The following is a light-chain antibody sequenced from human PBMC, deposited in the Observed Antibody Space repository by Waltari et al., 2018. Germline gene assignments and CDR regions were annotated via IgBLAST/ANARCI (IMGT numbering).Light chain of an antibody. V-gene: IGKV3-11*01. CDR2: DAS. CDR3: QQRANWLT. Sequence: EIVLTQSPATLSLSPGERATLSCRASQSVNNYLAWYQQRPGQAPRLLIYDASNRATGIPAGFSGSGFGTDFTLTISTLEPEDFAVYYCQQRANWLTFGGGTKVEIK. J-gene: IGKJ4*01. CDR1: QSVNNY.